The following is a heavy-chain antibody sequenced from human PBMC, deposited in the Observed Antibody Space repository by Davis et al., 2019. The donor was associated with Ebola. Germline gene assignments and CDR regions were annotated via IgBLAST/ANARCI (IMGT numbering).Heavy chain of an antibody. CDR1: GGSISSYY. V-gene: IGHV4-59*12. CDR2: IYYSGST. CDR3: ARDSSGSYLGWFDP. D-gene: IGHD1-26*01. Sequence: SETLSLTCTVSGGSISSYYWSWIRQPPGKGLEWIGYIYYSGSTNYNPSLKSRVTISVDKSKNQFSLKLSSVTAADTAVYYCARDSSGSYLGWFDPWGQGTLVTVSS. J-gene: IGHJ5*02.